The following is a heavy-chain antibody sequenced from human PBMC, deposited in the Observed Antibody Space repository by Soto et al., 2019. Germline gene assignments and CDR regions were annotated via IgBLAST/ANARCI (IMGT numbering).Heavy chain of an antibody. CDR1: GYIFTSYD. J-gene: IGHJ4*02. CDR3: ARGDGSYYASGSYYDY. V-gene: IGHV1-8*01. D-gene: IGHD3-10*01. CDR2: MNSNSGNT. Sequence: QVQLVQSGAEVKKPGASVKVSCKASGYIFTSYDINWVRQATGQGLEWMGWMNSNSGNTGYAQKFQGRVTMTRDTTTSTGYMELSNLRSEDTAVYYCARGDGSYYASGSYYDYWGQGTLVTVSS.